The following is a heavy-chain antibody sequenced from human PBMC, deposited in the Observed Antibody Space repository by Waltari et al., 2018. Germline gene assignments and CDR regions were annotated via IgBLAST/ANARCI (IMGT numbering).Heavy chain of an antibody. CDR2: ITGSAYRT. CDR3: AKGPMSEVTLTGFDY. CDR1: GFTFNNYA. J-gene: IGHJ4*02. Sequence: EVQLLESGGGLLQPGGSLRLSCAASGFTFNNYAMSWVRQAPGKGLEGVSSITGSAYRTWDADSAKGRFTISRDNSKNILYLQVNSLRPEDTAVYYCAKGPMSEVTLTGFDYWGQGTQVIVSS. D-gene: IGHD3-9*01. V-gene: IGHV3-23*01.